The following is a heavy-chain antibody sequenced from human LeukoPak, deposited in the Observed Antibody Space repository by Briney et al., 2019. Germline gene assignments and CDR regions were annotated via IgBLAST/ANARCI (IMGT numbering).Heavy chain of an antibody. V-gene: IGHV3-30-3*01. J-gene: IGHJ4*02. D-gene: IGHD6-13*01. CDR3: AKGEHFAQGIAAAGLDY. CDR1: GFTFSSYA. CDR2: ISYDGSNK. Sequence: PGGSLRLSCAASGFTFSSYAMHWVRQAPGKGLEWVAVISYDGSNKYYADSVKGRFTISRDNSKNTLYLRMNSLRAEDTAVYYCAKGEHFAQGIAAAGLDYWGQGTLVTVSS.